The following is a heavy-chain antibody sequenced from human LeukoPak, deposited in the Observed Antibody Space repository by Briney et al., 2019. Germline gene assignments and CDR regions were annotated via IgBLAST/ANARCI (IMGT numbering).Heavy chain of an antibody. CDR1: GFTFSSHV. D-gene: IGHD3-10*01. J-gene: IGHJ4*02. V-gene: IGHV3-23*01. Sequence: PGGSLRLSCAASGFTFSSHVMSWVRQAPGKGLEWVSAIGGSGCSTYYADSVKGRFTISRDNSKNTVYLQMNSLRAEDTAVYYCAKYTSGTSWAEDYWGQGTVVIVSS. CDR3: AKYTSGTSWAEDY. CDR2: IGGSGCST.